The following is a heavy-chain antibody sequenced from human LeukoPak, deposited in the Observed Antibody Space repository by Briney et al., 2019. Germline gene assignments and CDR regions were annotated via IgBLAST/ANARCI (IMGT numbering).Heavy chain of an antibody. CDR2: ISYDGRNK. V-gene: IGHV3-30*04. Sequence: GGSLRLSCAASGFTFSSYAIHWVRQAPGKGLEWVAVISYDGRNKFYADSVKGRFTISRDNSKNTLYLEMNSLRVEDTAVYYCTRDALPATGPYWFDPWGQGTPVTVSS. CDR3: TRDALPATGPYWFDP. J-gene: IGHJ5*02. D-gene: IGHD6-13*01. CDR1: GFTFSSYA.